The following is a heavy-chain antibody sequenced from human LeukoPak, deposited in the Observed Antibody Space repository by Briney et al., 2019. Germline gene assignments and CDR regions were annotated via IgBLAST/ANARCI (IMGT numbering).Heavy chain of an antibody. V-gene: IGHV1-2*02. CDR1: GYTFTAYY. D-gene: IGHD7-27*01. J-gene: IGHJ2*01. CDR3: AGFGSNWGFRYFDL. CDR2: INPNSGGT. Sequence: ASVKVSCKASGYTFTAYYMHWVRQAPGQGLEWMGWINPNSGGTNYAQKFQGRVTMTRDTSISTAYMELSRLRSDDTAVYYCAGFGSNWGFRYFDLWGRGTLVTVSS.